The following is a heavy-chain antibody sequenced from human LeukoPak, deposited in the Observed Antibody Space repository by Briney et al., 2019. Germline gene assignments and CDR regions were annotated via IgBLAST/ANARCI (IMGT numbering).Heavy chain of an antibody. Sequence: GGSLRLSCAASGFTFSSYGMSWVRQAPGKGLEWVSYISNSGTTIYYADSVKGRFTISRDNAKNSLYLQMNSLRAEDTAVYYCARGLSSGTYGFDYWGQGTLVTVSS. J-gene: IGHJ4*02. CDR3: ARGLSSGTYGFDY. CDR1: GFTFSSYG. CDR2: ISNSGTTI. V-gene: IGHV3-48*04. D-gene: IGHD1-26*01.